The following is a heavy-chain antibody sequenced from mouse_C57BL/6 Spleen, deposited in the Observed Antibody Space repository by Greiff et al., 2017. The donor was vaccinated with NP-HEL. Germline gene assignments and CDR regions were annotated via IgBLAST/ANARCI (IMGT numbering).Heavy chain of an antibody. CDR2: IDPSDSYT. V-gene: IGHV1-59*01. D-gene: IGHD1-1*01. CDR1: GYTFTSYW. CDR3: ARKILHYGSSHYYAMDY. J-gene: IGHJ4*01. Sequence: VQLQQSGAELVRPGTSVKLSCKASGYTFTSYWMHWVKQRPGQGLEWIGVIDPSDSYTNYNQKFKGKATLTVDTSSSTAYMQLSSLTSEDSAVYYCARKILHYGSSHYYAMDYWGQRTSVTVSS.